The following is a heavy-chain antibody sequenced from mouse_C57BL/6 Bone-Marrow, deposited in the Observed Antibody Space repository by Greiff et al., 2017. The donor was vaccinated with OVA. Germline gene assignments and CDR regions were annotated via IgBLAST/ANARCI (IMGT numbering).Heavy chain of an antibody. CDR2: IYPGSGST. CDR1: GYTFTSYW. D-gene: IGHD3-2*02. CDR3: ARRAAQATFSAWFAY. J-gene: IGHJ3*01. V-gene: IGHV1-55*01. Sequence: VQLQQPGAELVKPGASVKMSCKASGYTFTSYWITWVKQRPGQGLEWIGDIYPGSGSTNYNEKFKSKATLTVDTSSSTAYMQLSSLTSEDSAVYYCARRAAQATFSAWFAYWGQGTLVTVSA.